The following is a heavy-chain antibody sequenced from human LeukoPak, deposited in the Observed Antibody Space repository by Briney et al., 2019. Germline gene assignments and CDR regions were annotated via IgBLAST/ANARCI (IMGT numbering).Heavy chain of an antibody. D-gene: IGHD3-10*01. CDR2: INHSGST. V-gene: IGHV4-34*01. J-gene: IGHJ5*02. Sequence: GSLRLSCAASGFTFSSYWMSWIRQPPGKGLEWIGEINHSGSTNYNPSLKSRVTISVDTSKNQFSLKLSSVTAADTAVYYCARAGRFRWFDPWGQGTLVTVSS. CDR3: ARAGRFRWFDP. CDR1: GFTFSSYW.